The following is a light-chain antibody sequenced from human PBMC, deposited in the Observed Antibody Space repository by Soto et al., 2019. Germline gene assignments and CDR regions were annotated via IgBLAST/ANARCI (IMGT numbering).Light chain of an antibody. CDR2: RNG. J-gene: IGLJ2*01. CDR3: GAWDDSLRGVV. V-gene: IGLV1-47*01. Sequence: QSVLTQPPSASGTPGQRVTISCSGSSSNVGSNYVYWYQQLPGTAPKLLIYRNGQRPSGVPDRFSGSKSGTSASLARSWLPSEDEADFYCGAWDDSLRGVVFGGGTKLTLL. CDR1: SSNVGSNY.